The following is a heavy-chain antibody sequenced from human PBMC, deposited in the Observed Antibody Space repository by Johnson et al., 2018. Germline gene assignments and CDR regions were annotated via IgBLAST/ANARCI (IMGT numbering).Heavy chain of an antibody. CDR1: GFTFSSYG. V-gene: IGHV3-33*01. J-gene: IGHJ6*02. D-gene: IGHD5-24*01. CDR2: LWYDGSNK. CDR3: ARDHSTHDYNTEYYGMDV. Sequence: QEQLVESGGGVVQPGRSLRLSCAASGFTFSSYGMHWVRQAPGKGLEGVAVLWYDGSNKYYADSVTGRFTISRDNSKNTLSLQMHSLRAEYKAVYYCARDHSTHDYNTEYYGMDVWGQGTTVTVSS.